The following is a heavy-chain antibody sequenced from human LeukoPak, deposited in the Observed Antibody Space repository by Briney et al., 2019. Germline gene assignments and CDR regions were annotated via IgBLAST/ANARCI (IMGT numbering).Heavy chain of an antibody. CDR1: GFTFINYG. J-gene: IGHJ6*02. V-gene: IGHV3-30*03. CDR3: ARQYYYGSGNGLDV. Sequence: HPGGSLRLSCAASGFTFINYGMHWVRQAPGKGLEWVALISYDGSSKYYADSVKGRIIISRDNSKNIMNLQMNSLRTEDTAVYYCARQYYYGSGNGLDVWGQGTTVTVSS. CDR2: ISYDGSSK. D-gene: IGHD3-10*01.